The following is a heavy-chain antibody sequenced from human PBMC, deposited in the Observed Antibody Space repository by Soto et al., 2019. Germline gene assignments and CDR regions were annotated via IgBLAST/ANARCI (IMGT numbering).Heavy chain of an antibody. D-gene: IGHD5-18*01. CDR3: ARDGVDTATGYYYGMDV. J-gene: IGHJ6*02. V-gene: IGHV1-18*01. CDR2: ISAYNGNP. CDR1: GYTFISYG. Sequence: ASVKVSCKASGYTFISYGITWVRQAPGQGLEWMGWISAYNGNPNYAQKFQGRVTMTTDTSTRIAYMELRSLRSDDTAVYYCARDGVDTATGYYYGMDVWGQGTTVTVSS.